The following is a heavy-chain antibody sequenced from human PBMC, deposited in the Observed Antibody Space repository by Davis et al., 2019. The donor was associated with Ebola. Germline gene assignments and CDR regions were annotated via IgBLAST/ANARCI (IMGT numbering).Heavy chain of an antibody. Sequence: ASVKVSCKVSGYTLTELSMHWVRQAPGQGLEWMGWISAYNGNTNYAQKFQGRVTMTRDTSTSTVYMELSSLRSEDTAVYYCAREAGGSYYGNGGQGTLVTVSS. CDR3: AREAGGSYYGN. J-gene: IGHJ4*02. CDR2: ISAYNGNT. V-gene: IGHV1-2*02. CDR1: GYTLTELS. D-gene: IGHD1-26*01.